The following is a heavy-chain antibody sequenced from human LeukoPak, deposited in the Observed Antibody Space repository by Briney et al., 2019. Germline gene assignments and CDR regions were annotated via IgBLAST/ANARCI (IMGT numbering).Heavy chain of an antibody. CDR2: IYTSRST. D-gene: IGHD6-6*01. V-gene: IGHV4-4*07. J-gene: IGHJ6*03. CDR1: GGSISTYY. CDR3: ARDKEGYNSSSPGSIKYYYYYYMDV. Sequence: PSETLSLTCTVSGGSISTYYWSWIRQPAGKGLEWIGRIYTSRSTNYNPSLKSRVTMSVDTSKNQFSLKLSSVTAADTAVYYCARDKEGYNSSSPGSIKYYYYYYMDVWGKGTTVTVSS.